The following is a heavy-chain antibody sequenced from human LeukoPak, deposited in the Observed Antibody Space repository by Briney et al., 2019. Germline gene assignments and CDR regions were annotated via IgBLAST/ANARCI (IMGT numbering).Heavy chain of an antibody. Sequence: PSETLSLTCTVSPGSISNYYWSWIRQPAGKGLEWIGLIYSSGSTSYNPSLKSRVTMSVDTSKNQFSLKLSSVTAADTAVYYCVRTPIYYYDNSGYYNWGQGTLVTVSS. CDR3: VRTPIYYYDNSGYYN. D-gene: IGHD3-22*01. V-gene: IGHV4-4*07. CDR1: PGSISNYY. CDR2: IYSSGST. J-gene: IGHJ4*02.